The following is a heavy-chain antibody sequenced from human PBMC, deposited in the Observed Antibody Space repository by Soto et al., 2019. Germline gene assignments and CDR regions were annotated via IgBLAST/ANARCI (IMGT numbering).Heavy chain of an antibody. CDR2: INLRGGTT. J-gene: IGHJ4*02. CDR1: GYNFNQYY. CDR3: AREAGWQRMVPYD. Sequence: QVQLVQSGPEVRKPGASVRLSCATSGYNFNQYYIHWVRQAPGQGLEWMGIINLRGGTTEYAHKFRGRVTVTGDTSTRTAYMELSSLRSEDTAVYYCAREAGWQRMVPYDWGQGTLVTVS. D-gene: IGHD6-25*01. V-gene: IGHV1-46*02.